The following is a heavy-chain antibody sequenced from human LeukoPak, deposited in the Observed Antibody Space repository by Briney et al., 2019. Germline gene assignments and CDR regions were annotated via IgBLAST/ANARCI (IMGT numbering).Heavy chain of an antibody. CDR3: ARARDLWSGYFVDY. J-gene: IGHJ4*02. Sequence: PGGSLRLSCAASGFTFSSYSMNWVRQAPGKGLEWVSYISSSSSTIYYADSVKGRFTISRDNAKNSLYLQMNSMRAEDTAVYYCARARDLWSGYFVDYWGQGTLVTVSS. CDR2: ISSSSSTI. V-gene: IGHV3-48*04. D-gene: IGHD3-3*01. CDR1: GFTFSSYS.